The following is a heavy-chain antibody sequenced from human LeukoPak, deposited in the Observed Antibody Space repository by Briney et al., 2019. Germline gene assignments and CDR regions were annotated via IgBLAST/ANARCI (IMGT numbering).Heavy chain of an antibody. J-gene: IGHJ5*02. Sequence: ASVKVSCKASGYTFTDYDMHWVRQAPGQGLEWMGIINPSGDSTTYAQKFQGRVTMTRDTSTRTVYMELSSLRSDDTAVYYCARENDYGNNWFDPWGQGTLVTVSS. D-gene: IGHD4-17*01. V-gene: IGHV1-46*01. CDR3: ARENDYGNNWFDP. CDR2: INPSGDST. CDR1: GYTFTDYD.